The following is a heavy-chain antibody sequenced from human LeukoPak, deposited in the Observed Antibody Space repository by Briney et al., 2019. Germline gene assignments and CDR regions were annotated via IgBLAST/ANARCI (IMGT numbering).Heavy chain of an antibody. V-gene: IGHV1-46*01. CDR1: GYTFTSYY. J-gene: IGHJ5*02. D-gene: IGHD1-14*01. CDR3: ARLLTLNWFDP. CDR2: INPSGGST. Sequence: ASVKVSCKASGYTFTSYYMHWVRQAPGQGLEWMGIINPSGGSTSYAQKFQGRVTMTRDTSTSTVYMELSSLRSEDTAMYYCARLLTLNWFDPWGQGTLVTVSS.